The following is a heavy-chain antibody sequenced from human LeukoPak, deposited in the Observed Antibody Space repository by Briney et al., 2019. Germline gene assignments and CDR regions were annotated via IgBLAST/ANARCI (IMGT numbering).Heavy chain of an antibody. V-gene: IGHV3-74*01. Sequence: GGSLRLSCAASGFTFSSAWMHWVRQTPGKGLVWVSRINSDGSSTNYADSVKGRFTISRDNAKNMVNLQMNSLRAEDTAIYYCTRDYSYAMAVWGQGTTVTVSS. D-gene: IGHD2-21*01. CDR3: TRDYSYAMAV. J-gene: IGHJ6*02. CDR1: GFTFSSAW. CDR2: INSDGSST.